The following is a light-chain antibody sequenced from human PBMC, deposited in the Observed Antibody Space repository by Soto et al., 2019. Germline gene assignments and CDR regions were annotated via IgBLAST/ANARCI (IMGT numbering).Light chain of an antibody. CDR1: SGDVGGYNY. V-gene: IGLV2-14*01. CDR2: EVS. J-gene: IGLJ2*01. CDR3: SSYTSTSTPVV. Sequence: QSALTQPASVSGSPGQSITISCTGTSGDVGGYNYVSWYQQHPGKAPKLMIYEVSNRLSGVSNRFSGSKSGNTASLTISGLQAEDEADYYCSSYTSTSTPVVFGGGTKVTVL.